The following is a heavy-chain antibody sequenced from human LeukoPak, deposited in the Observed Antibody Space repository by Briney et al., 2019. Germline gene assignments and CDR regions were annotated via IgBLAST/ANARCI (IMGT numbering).Heavy chain of an antibody. Sequence: GGSLRLSCVASGFNYNNYDLHWLRQAPGKGLEWVAFIKFHGHETFYADSVEGRFTFSRDNSRNTVYLQMNSLRSEDTAVYYCAREAPICRNADCRTGFDYWVQGTLVAVSS. CDR2: IKFHGHET. J-gene: IGHJ4*02. CDR1: GFNYNNYD. CDR3: AREAPICRNADCRTGFDY. D-gene: IGHD1-1*01. V-gene: IGHV3-30*02.